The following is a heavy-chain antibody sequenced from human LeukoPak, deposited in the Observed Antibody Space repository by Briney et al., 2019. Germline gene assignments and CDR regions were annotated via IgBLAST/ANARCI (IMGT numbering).Heavy chain of an antibody. D-gene: IGHD3-22*01. J-gene: IGHJ4*02. CDR3: AKDVDSRGYDY. CDR2: IWNDGSYK. CDR1: GFTFRSYS. Sequence: GGSLRLSCAASGFTFRSYSMNWVRQAPGKGLEWVAVIWNDGSYKYYADSVKGRFTISKDNSKNTLYLQMDSLRAEDTAVYYCAKDVDSRGYDYWGQGTLVTVSS. V-gene: IGHV3-30*02.